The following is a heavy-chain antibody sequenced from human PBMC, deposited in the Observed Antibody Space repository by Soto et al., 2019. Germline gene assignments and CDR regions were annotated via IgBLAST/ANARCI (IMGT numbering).Heavy chain of an antibody. Sequence: SETLSLTCTVSGGSISSSSYYWGWIRQPPGKGLEWIGSIYYSGSTYYNPSLKSRVTISVDTSKNQFSLKLSSVTAADTAVYYCARQLLRYFDWGNDAFDIWGQGTMVTVSS. CDR3: ARQLLRYFDWGNDAFDI. D-gene: IGHD3-9*01. CDR2: IYYSGST. V-gene: IGHV4-39*01. J-gene: IGHJ3*02. CDR1: GGSISSSSYY.